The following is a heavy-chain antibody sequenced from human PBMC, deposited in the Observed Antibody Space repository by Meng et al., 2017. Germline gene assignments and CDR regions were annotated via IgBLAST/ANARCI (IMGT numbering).Heavy chain of an antibody. CDR2: INPNSGGT. Sequence: QMTRVRDGAGGKKAGASVKVPCKASGYTFTGYYMHWVRQAPGKGLEWMGRINPNSGGTNYAQKFQGRVTMTRDTSISTAYMELSRLRSDDTAVYYCARASSRSPSPADRSPHDYWGQGTLVTVSS. CDR1: GYTFTGYY. CDR3: ARASSRSPSPADRSPHDY. V-gene: IGHV1-2*06. J-gene: IGHJ4*02. D-gene: IGHD1-14*01.